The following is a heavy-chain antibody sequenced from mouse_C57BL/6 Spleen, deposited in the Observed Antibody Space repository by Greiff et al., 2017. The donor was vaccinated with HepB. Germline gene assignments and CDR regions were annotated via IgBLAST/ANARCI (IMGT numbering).Heavy chain of an antibody. D-gene: IGHD1-1*01. CDR3: AREDYGSSSAMDY. CDR1: GFTFSDYG. V-gene: IGHV5-17*01. CDR2: ISSGSSTI. Sequence: EVNLVESGGGLVKPGGSLKLSCAASGFTFSDYGMHWVRQAPEKGLEWVAYISSGSSTIYYADTVKGRFTISRDNAKNTLFLQMTSLRSEDTAMYYCAREDYGSSSAMDYWGQGTSVTVSS. J-gene: IGHJ4*01.